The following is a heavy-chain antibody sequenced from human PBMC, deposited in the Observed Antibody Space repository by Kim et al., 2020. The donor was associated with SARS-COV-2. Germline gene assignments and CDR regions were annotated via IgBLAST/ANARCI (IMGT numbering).Heavy chain of an antibody. J-gene: IGHJ6*02. V-gene: IGHV3-23*01. D-gene: IGHD6-13*01. CDR3: AKAVKAGYSSSWENDYYYGMDV. CDR2: ISGSGGST. Sequence: GGSLRLSCAASGFTFSSYAMSWVRQAPGKGLEWVSAISGSGGSTYYADSVKGRFTISRDNSKNTLYLQMNSLRAEDTAVYYCAKAVKAGYSSSWENDYYYGMDVWGQGTTVTVSS. CDR1: GFTFSSYA.